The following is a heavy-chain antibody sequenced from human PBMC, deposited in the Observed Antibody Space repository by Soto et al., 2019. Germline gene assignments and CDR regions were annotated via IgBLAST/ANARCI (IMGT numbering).Heavy chain of an antibody. J-gene: IGHJ4*02. CDR1: GGSFSGYY. CDR3: ARGHLSIAAAKTYYFDY. D-gene: IGHD6-13*01. Sequence: SETLSLTCAVYGGSFSGYYWSWIRQPPGKGLEWIGEINHSGSTNYNPSLKSRVTISVDTSKNQFSLKLSSVTAADTAVYYCARGHLSIAAAKTYYFDYWGQGTLVTVSS. V-gene: IGHV4-34*01. CDR2: INHSGST.